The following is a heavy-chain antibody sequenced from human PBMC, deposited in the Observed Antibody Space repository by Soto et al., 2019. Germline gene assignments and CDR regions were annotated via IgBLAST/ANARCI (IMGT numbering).Heavy chain of an antibody. CDR1: GGIFSTYA. CDR2: ISPIFGTP. D-gene: IGHD3-10*01. Sequence: QVHLVQSGAEVKKPGSSVKVSCKAFGGIFSTYAISWFRRAPGQGLECMGGISPIFGTPNYAQRFQGRVKITGDESTRTDYMELSRLRSEDTAVYYCARDRDHYGSGNYYNRIDFWGQGNLVTVSS. J-gene: IGHJ4*02. V-gene: IGHV1-69*01. CDR3: ARDRDHYGSGNYYNRIDF.